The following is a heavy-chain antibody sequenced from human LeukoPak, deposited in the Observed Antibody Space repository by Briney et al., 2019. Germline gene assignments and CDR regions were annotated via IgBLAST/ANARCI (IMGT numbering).Heavy chain of an antibody. CDR3: GMSGDRVPLQDYVFDV. J-gene: IGHJ3*01. Sequence: GESLKISCKVSGYSFTSYCIGCVRQMPGKCLEWMGIIYPGDSVPTYSPSFQGRVTISVDNSINTAYLQWSSLQASDTAMYYCGMSGDRVPLQDYVFDVWGQGTMVTVST. CDR2: IYPGDSVP. V-gene: IGHV5-51*01. D-gene: IGHD1-26*01. CDR1: GYSFTSYC.